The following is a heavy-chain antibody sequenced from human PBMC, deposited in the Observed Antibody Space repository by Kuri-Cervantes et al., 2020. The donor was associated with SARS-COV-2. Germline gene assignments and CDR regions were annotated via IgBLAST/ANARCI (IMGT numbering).Heavy chain of an antibody. CDR2: IIPIFGTA. Sequence: SVNVSCKASGGTFSSYAISWVRQAPGQGLEWMGRIIPIFGTANYAQKFQGRVTITRNTSISTAYMELSSLRSEDTAVYYCASRRGFLAYNDAFDIWGQGTMVTVSS. J-gene: IGHJ3*02. D-gene: IGHD3-3*01. CDR1: GGTFSSYA. CDR3: ASRRGFLAYNDAFDI. V-gene: IGHV1-69*05.